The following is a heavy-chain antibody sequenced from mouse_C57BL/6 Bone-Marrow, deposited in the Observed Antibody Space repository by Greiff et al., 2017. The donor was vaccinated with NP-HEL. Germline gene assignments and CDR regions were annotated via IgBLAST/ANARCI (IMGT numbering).Heavy chain of an antibody. CDR3: ARDYYGSSPFAY. J-gene: IGHJ3*01. CDR2: ISNLANSI. D-gene: IGHD1-1*01. Sequence: EVQGVESGGGLVQPGGSLKLSCAASGFTFSDYGMAWVRQAPRQGPEWVAFISNLANSIYYADTVTGRFTISRENANNTMYLEMRSLRSDDTAMYYCARDYYGSSPFAYWGKGTLVTVSA. CDR1: GFTFSDYG. V-gene: IGHV5-15*01.